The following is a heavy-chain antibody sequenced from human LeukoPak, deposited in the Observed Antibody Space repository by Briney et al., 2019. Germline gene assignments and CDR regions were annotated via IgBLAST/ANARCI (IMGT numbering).Heavy chain of an antibody. V-gene: IGHV4-61*08. CDR3: ARGGSGSPFDY. CDR2: IYYSGST. D-gene: IGHD3-10*01. CDR1: GGSISSGGYY. J-gene: IGHJ4*02. Sequence: PSETLSLTCTVSGGSISSGGYYWSWIRQHPGKGLEWIGYIYYSGSTNYNPSLKSRVTISVDTSKNQFSLKLSSVTAADTAVYYCARGGSGSPFDYWGQGTLVTVSS.